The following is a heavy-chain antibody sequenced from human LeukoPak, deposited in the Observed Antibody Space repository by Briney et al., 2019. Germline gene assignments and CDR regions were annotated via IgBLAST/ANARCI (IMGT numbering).Heavy chain of an antibody. D-gene: IGHD1-26*01. J-gene: IGHJ4*02. CDR1: GFTFSSYG. Sequence: PGRSLRLSCAASGFTFSSYGMHWVRQAPGKGLEWVAVISYDGSNKYYADSVKGRFTISRDNSKNTLYLQMNSLRAEDTAVYYCARDLIVGTTYFDYWGQGTLVTVSS. CDR2: ISYDGSNK. V-gene: IGHV3-30*03. CDR3: ARDLIVGTTYFDY.